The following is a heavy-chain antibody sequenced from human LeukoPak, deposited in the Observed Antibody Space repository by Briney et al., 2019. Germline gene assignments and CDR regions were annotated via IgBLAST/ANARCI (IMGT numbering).Heavy chain of an antibody. CDR3: ARESVRRISMRSKGFFDY. CDR2: IKHDGSEE. J-gene: IGHJ4*02. CDR1: GFTFSIYW. D-gene: IGHD3-22*01. V-gene: IGHV3-7*01. Sequence: AGGSLRLSCAASGFTFSIYWMNWVRQTPGKGLEWVANIKHDGSEEYYEDSVKGRFTISRDNARNTLFLQMDSLRAEDTAVYYCARESVRRISMRSKGFFDYWGRGTRVTVSS.